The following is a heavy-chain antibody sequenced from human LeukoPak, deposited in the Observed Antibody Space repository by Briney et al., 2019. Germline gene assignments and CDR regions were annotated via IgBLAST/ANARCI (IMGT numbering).Heavy chain of an antibody. CDR1: GGTFSSYA. Sequence: ASVKVSCKASGGTFSSYAISWVRQAPGQGLEWMGGIIPIFGTANYAQKFQGRVTITADKSTSTAYMELSSLRSEDTAVYYCARDVIDSSGYLDAFDIWGQGTMVTVSS. CDR2: IIPIFGTA. J-gene: IGHJ3*02. V-gene: IGHV1-69*06. CDR3: ARDVIDSSGYLDAFDI. D-gene: IGHD3-22*01.